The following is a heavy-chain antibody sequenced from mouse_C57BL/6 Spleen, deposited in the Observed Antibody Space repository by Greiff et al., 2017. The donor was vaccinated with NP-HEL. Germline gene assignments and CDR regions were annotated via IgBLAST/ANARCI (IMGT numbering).Heavy chain of an antibody. Sequence: VQLQQSGPELVKPGASVKISCKASGYSFTGYYMNWVKQSPEKSLEWIGEINPSTGGTTYNQKFKAKATLTVDKSSSTAYMQLKSLTSEDSAVYYCARTLSGYYAMDYWGQGTSVTVSS. V-gene: IGHV1-42*01. CDR2: INPSTGGT. D-gene: IGHD3-2*02. J-gene: IGHJ4*01. CDR1: GYSFTGYY. CDR3: ARTLSGYYAMDY.